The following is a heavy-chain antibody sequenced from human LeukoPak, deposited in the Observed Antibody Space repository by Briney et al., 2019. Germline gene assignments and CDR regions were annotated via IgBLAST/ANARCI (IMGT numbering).Heavy chain of an antibody. CDR3: ARDMGPAADLFDYGMDV. Sequence: PGGSLRLSCAASGLTFSNYAMTWVRQAPGKGLEWVSTISGSGGNTYHADSVKGRFTISRDNSKSTLYLQMNSLRAEDTAVYYCARDMGPAADLFDYGMDVWGQGTTVTVSS. CDR2: ISGSGGNT. V-gene: IGHV3-23*01. CDR1: GLTFSNYA. J-gene: IGHJ6*02. D-gene: IGHD6-25*01.